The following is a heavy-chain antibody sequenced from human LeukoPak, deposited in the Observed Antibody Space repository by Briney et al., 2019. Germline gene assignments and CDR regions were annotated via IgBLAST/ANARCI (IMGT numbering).Heavy chain of an antibody. V-gene: IGHV4-59*01. CDR2: TYFSGST. CDR1: GASITRYY. D-gene: IGHD3-10*01. CDR3: ARPGFGSGTNKALDI. J-gene: IGHJ3*02. Sequence: LETLSLTCTVSGASITRYYWGWIRQPPGKGLEWIGYTYFSGSTNYNPTLKSRVTISVDTSKNLYSLELRSVTPADTAVYYCARPGFGSGTNKALDIWGQGTMVTVSS.